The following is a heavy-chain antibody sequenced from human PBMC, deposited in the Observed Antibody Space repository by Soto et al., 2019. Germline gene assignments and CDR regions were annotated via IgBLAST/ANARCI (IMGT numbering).Heavy chain of an antibody. CDR2: IYYSGST. CDR3: ARHLTPNDFWSGYLYYFDY. Sequence: SDTLCPTCTVSGGSLSSSSYYRGWIRQPPGKGLEWIGSIYYSGSTYYNPPLKSRVTISVDTSKNQFSLKLSSVTAADTAVYYCARHLTPNDFWSGYLYYFDYSGQGTLATVS. V-gene: IGHV4-39*01. D-gene: IGHD3-3*01. CDR1: GGSLSSSSYY. J-gene: IGHJ4*02.